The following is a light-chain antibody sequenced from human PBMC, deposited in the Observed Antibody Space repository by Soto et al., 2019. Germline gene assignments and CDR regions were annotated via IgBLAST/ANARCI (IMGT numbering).Light chain of an antibody. V-gene: IGLV2-8*01. J-gene: IGLJ3*02. Sequence: QSALTQPPSASGSPGQSVTISCTGTSSDVGGYNYVSWYQQYPGRAPKLMIYEVTKRPSGVPDRFSGSKSGNTASLTVSGLQAEDEADYYCSSYAASNNVSGVFGGGTQLTVL. CDR3: SSYAASNNVSGV. CDR2: EVT. CDR1: SSDVGGYNY.